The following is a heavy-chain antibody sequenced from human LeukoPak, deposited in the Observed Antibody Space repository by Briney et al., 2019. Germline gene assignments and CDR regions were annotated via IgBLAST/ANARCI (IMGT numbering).Heavy chain of an antibody. V-gene: IGHV4-31*03. Sequence: SETLSLTCTVSGVSISSGGYHWSWIRQHPGKGLEWIGYIYYSGSTYYNPSLKSRVTISVDTSKNQFSLKLSSVTAADTAVYYCAGVSIDSSGYYSDYWGQGTLVTVSS. CDR3: AGVSIDSSGYYSDY. J-gene: IGHJ4*02. CDR2: IYYSGST. D-gene: IGHD3-22*01. CDR1: GVSISSGGYH.